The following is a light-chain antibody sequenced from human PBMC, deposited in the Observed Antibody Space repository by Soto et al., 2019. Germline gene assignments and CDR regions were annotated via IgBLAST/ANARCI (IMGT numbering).Light chain of an antibody. Sequence: IQLTQSPSSLSAPPPPPPPHPPPDTQGISSFLAWYQQKPGKAPKLLIYGASTLQSGVPSRFSGSGSGTDFTLTIGSLQPEDFATYYCQQLNSFPIPFGPGTKVDIK. CDR3: QQLNSFPIP. CDR2: GAS. CDR1: QGISSF. V-gene: IGKV1-9*01. J-gene: IGKJ3*01.